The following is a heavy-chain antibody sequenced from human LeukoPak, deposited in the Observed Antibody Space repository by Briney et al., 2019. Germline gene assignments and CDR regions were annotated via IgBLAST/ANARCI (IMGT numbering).Heavy chain of an antibody. CDR3: ARGRHYDILTGYYPDN. J-gene: IGHJ4*02. CDR1: GDSVSSNSAA. D-gene: IGHD3-9*01. V-gene: IGHV6-1*01. CDR2: TYYRSKWYN. Sequence: SQTLSLTCSISGDSVSSNSAAWNWIRQSPSRGLEWLGRTYYRSKWYNDYAVSVKSRITINPDTSKNQFSLQLNSVTPEDTAVYYCARGRHYDILTGYYPDNWGQGTLVTVSS.